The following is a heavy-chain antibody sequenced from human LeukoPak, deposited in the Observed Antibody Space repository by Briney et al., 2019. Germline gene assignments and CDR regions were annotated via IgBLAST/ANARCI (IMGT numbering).Heavy chain of an antibody. J-gene: IGHJ4*02. CDR3: ARRRGYYFDY. CDR2: IYYSGST. Sequence: NPSETLSLTCTVSGGSISSSSYYWGWIRQPPGKGLEWIGSIYYSGSTYYNPSLKSRVTISVDTSKNQFSLKLSSVTAADTAVYYCARRRGYYFDYWGQGTLVTVSS. V-gene: IGHV4-39*01. CDR1: GGSISSSSYY.